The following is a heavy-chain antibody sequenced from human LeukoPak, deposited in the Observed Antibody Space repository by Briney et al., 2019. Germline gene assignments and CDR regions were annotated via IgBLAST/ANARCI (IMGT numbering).Heavy chain of an antibody. CDR2: ISWNSGSI. D-gene: IGHD2-15*01. J-gene: IGHJ3*02. V-gene: IGHV3-9*01. CDR1: GVTLSNYA. Sequence: GGSLRLSCVASGVTLSNYAMSWARQAPGKGLEWVSGISWNSGSIGYADSVKGRFTISRDNAKNSLYLQMNSLRAEDTALYYCAKDMRYCSGGSCYSVDAAFDIWGQGTMVTVSS. CDR3: AKDMRYCSGGSCYSVDAAFDI.